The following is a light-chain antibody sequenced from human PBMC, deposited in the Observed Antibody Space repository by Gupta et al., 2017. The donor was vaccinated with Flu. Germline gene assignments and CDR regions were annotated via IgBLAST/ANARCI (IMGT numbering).Light chain of an antibody. V-gene: IGKV3-20*01. CDR2: GAS. Sequence: GTLSLSPGERATLSCRASQIVSSSYLAWYQQKPGQAPRLLIYGASSRATGIPDRFSGSGSGTDFTLTISRLEPADFAVYYCQQEASSPRTFGQGTKLDIK. J-gene: IGKJ2*01. CDR1: QIVSSSY. CDR3: QQEASSPRT.